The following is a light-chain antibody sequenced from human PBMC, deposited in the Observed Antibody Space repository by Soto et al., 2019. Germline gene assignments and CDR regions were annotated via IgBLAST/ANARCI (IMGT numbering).Light chain of an antibody. CDR3: QQYGSSPQT. J-gene: IGKJ1*01. CDR1: QSVSINY. V-gene: IGKV3-20*01. Sequence: EIVLTQSPGTLSLSPGERATLSCRASQSVSINYLAWYQQKPGQAPRLLIYGASSRATGIPDRFSGSGSGTDCTLTISRLEPEDFAVYYCQQYGSSPQTFGQGTKVDIK. CDR2: GAS.